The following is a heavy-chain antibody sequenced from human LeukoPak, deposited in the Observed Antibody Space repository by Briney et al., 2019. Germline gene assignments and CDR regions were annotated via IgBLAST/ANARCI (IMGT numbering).Heavy chain of an antibody. Sequence: GGSLRLSCAASGFTFSSYGMHWVRQAPGKGLEWVAVIWYDGSNKYYADSVKGRFTISRDNSKNTLYLQMNSLRAEDTAVYYCARGRDYGDPHDGVDYWGQGTLVTVSS. CDR1: GFTFSSYG. CDR2: IWYDGSNK. J-gene: IGHJ4*02. V-gene: IGHV3-33*01. CDR3: ARGRDYGDPHDGVDY. D-gene: IGHD4-17*01.